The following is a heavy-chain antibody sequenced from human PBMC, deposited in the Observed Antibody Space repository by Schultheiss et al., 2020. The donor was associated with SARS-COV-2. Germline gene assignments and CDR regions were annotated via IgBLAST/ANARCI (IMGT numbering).Heavy chain of an antibody. Sequence: GGSLRLSCAASGFTFSSYAMHWVRQAPGKGLEWVAVTWYDGSNKYYADSVKGRFTISRDNSKNTLYLQMNSLRAEDTAVYYCARGAYSSTHWGQGTLVTVSS. V-gene: IGHV3-30*04. CDR1: GFTFSSYA. CDR3: ARGAYSSTH. D-gene: IGHD6-13*01. CDR2: TWYDGSNK. J-gene: IGHJ4*02.